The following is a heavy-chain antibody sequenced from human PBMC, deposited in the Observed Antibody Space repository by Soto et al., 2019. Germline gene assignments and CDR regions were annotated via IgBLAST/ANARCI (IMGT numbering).Heavy chain of an antibody. Sequence: GGSLRLSCAASGFNFSNYYMAWVRQTPEKGLEWISYISSRASYTKYADSVEGRFTVSRDNSKNTVFLQMNSLTTEDTTIYYCAKDRYFDSYYFDYWGQGTRVTVSS. V-gene: IGHV3-11*06. CDR3: AKDRYFDSYYFDY. J-gene: IGHJ4*02. CDR2: ISSRAS. D-gene: IGHD3-9*01. CDR1: GFNFSNYY.